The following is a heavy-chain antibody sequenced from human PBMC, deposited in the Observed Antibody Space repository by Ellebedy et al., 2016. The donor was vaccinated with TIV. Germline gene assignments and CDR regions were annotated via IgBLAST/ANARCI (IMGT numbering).Heavy chain of an antibody. V-gene: IGHV3-72*01. CDR3: ARCLYDSSGYYYTHAFDI. J-gene: IGHJ3*02. CDR2: IRSKVYGGTT. Sequence: GESLKISCAASGFTFSDHYMDWVRQAPGKGLEWVGFIRSKVYGGTTEYAASVKGRFTISRDDSKNSLYLQMNSLKTEDTAVYYCARCLYDSSGYYYTHAFDIWGQGTMVTVSS. D-gene: IGHD3-22*01. CDR1: GFTFSDHY.